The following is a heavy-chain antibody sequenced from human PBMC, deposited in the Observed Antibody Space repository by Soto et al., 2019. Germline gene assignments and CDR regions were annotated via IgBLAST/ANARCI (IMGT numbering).Heavy chain of an antibody. Sequence: GSLRLSCEASGFTFSDCWMSCVRHSPGKGPEWVANIKFDGSEKQYVDSVRGRFTISRDNSRSSLSLQMNSLRAGDTAVYYCVKDGGYCSSSTCYAPRNHYFDSWGQGTLVTVSS. CDR2: IKFDGSEK. V-gene: IGHV3-7*03. CDR1: GFTFSDCW. CDR3: VKDGGYCSSSTCYAPRNHYFDS. J-gene: IGHJ4*02. D-gene: IGHD2-2*01.